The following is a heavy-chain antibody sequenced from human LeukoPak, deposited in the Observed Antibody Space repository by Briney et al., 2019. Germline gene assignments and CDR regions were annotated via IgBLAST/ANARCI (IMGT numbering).Heavy chain of an antibody. CDR3: ARAGQLAPDY. CDR1: GFTFSSYS. CDR2: ISSTSTTI. V-gene: IGHV3-48*01. D-gene: IGHD6-6*01. J-gene: IGHJ4*02. Sequence: GGSLRLSCAASGFTFSSYSMNWVRQAPGKGLEWVSYISSTSTTIYYADSVKGRFTISRDNAKNPLYLQMNSLRAEDTAVYYCARAGQLAPDYWGQGTLVTVSS.